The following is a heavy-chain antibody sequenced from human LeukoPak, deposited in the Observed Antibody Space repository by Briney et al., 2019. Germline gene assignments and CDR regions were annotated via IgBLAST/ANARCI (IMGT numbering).Heavy chain of an antibody. J-gene: IGHJ3*02. CDR2: ISGSGGST. Sequence: GGSLRLSCAASGCTFSSYGMSWVRQAPGKGLEWVSAISGSGGSTYYADSVKGRFTISRDNSKNTLYLQMNSLRAEDTAVYYCARDLATLGDAFDIWGQGTMVTVSS. V-gene: IGHV3-23*01. CDR3: ARDLATLGDAFDI. CDR1: GCTFSSYG. D-gene: IGHD7-27*01.